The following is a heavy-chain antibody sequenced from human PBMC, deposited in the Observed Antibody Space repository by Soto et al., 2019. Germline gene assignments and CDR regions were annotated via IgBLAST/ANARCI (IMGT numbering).Heavy chain of an antibody. CDR2: IKQDGSEK. CDR3: ASWIFGVVTPYYMDV. CDR1: GFTFSSYW. J-gene: IGHJ6*03. D-gene: IGHD3-3*01. V-gene: IGHV3-7*01. Sequence: GGSLRLSCAASGFTFSSYWMSWVRQAPGKGLEWVANIKQDGSEKYYVDSVKGRFTISRDNAKNSLYLQMNSLRAEDTAVYYCASWIFGVVTPYYMDVWGKGTTVTVSS.